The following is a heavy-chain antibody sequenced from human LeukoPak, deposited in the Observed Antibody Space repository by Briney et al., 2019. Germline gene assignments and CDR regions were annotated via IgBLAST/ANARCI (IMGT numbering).Heavy chain of an antibody. J-gene: IGHJ4*02. CDR1: GFTFSSYW. CDR2: INGDGSVT. CDR3: AIRIAVPGGFDN. Sequence: GGSLRLSCAAPGFTFSSYWMHWVRQAPGKGPVWVSHINGDGSVTGYADSVKGRFTISRDNARNTLYVQMNSLRAEDTAVYYCAIRIAVPGGFDNWGQGTLVTVAS. V-gene: IGHV3-74*01. D-gene: IGHD6-19*01.